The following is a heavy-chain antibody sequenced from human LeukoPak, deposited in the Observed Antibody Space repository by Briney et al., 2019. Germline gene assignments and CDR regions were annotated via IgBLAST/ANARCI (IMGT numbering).Heavy chain of an antibody. J-gene: IGHJ2*01. D-gene: IGHD3-22*01. CDR3: ARDRRYYDSSGYYFHWYFDL. Sequence: GGSLRLSCAASGFTFSSYWMSWVRQAPGKGLEWVSVIYSGVSTYYSDSVKGRFTISRDNSKNTLYLQMNSLRAEDTALYYCARDRRYYDSSGYYFHWYFDLWGRGTLVTVSS. V-gene: IGHV3-53*01. CDR2: IYSGVST. CDR1: GFTFSSYW.